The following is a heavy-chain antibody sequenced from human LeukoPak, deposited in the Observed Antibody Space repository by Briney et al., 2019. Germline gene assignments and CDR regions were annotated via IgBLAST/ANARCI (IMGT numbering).Heavy chain of an antibody. D-gene: IGHD3-10*01. CDR2: ISSSSSYI. CDR1: GFTFSNYA. Sequence: GGSLRLSCAASGFTFSNYAMTWVRQAPGKGLEWVSSISSSSSYIYYADSVKGRFTISRDNAKNSLYLQMNSLRAEDTAVYYCARLRRDKNWFDPWGQGTLVTVSS. CDR3: ARLRRDKNWFDP. J-gene: IGHJ5*02. V-gene: IGHV3-21*01.